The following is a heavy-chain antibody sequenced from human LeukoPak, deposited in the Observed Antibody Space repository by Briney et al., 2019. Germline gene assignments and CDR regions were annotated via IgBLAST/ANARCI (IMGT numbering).Heavy chain of an antibody. Sequence: PSQTLSLTCTVSGGSISSGGYYWSWTRHHPGEGLGWIGYIYYSGSTYYNPSLKSRVTISVDTSKNQFSLELSSVTAADTAVYYCARGRYYYGSGSYYNVPPYYGMDVWGQGTTVTVSS. D-gene: IGHD3-10*01. CDR2: IYYSGST. CDR1: GGSISSGGYY. J-gene: IGHJ6*02. CDR3: ARGRYYYGSGSYYNVPPYYGMDV. V-gene: IGHV4-31*03.